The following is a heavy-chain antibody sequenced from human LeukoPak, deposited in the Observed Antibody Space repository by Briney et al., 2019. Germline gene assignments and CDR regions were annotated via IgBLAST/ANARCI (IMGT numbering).Heavy chain of an antibody. Sequence: GGSLRLSCAASGITFNRYAMSWARQALGKGLEWVSGISGSGDKTYYADSVKGRFTISRDNSKNTLYLQMNSLRAEDTAVYYCAKEAIPHLNSDSWVEYWGRGTMVTVSS. V-gene: IGHV3-23*01. CDR3: AKEAIPHLNSDSWVEY. CDR2: ISGSGDKT. D-gene: IGHD1-1*01. CDR1: GITFNRYA. J-gene: IGHJ4*02.